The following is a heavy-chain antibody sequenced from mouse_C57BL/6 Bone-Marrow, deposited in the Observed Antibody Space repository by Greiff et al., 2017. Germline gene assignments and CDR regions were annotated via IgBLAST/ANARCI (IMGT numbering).Heavy chain of an antibody. CDR1: GFTFSDYY. J-gene: IGHJ2*01. CDR3: ARDEGGDYFDY. Sequence: EVMLVESEGGLVQPGSSMKLSCTASGFTFSDYYMAWVRQVPEKGLEWVANINYDGSSTYYLDSLKSRFIISRDNAKNILYLQMRSLKSEDTATYYCARDEGGDYFDYWGQGTTLTVSS. CDR2: INYDGSST. D-gene: IGHD2-13*01. V-gene: IGHV5-16*01.